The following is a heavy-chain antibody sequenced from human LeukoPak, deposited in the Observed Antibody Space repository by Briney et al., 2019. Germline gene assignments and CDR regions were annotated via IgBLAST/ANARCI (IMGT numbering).Heavy chain of an antibody. CDR3: ARLDYGDYVGAFDI. D-gene: IGHD4-17*01. CDR1: GFTVSSNY. V-gene: IGHV3-53*01. CDR2: IYSSGTT. J-gene: IGHJ3*02. Sequence: GGXLRLSCAASGFTVSSNYMSWVRRAPGKGLEWVSVIYSSGTTYYADSVKGRFTISRDNSKNTLYLQMNSLRAEDTAVYYCARLDYGDYVGAFDIWGQGTMVTVSS.